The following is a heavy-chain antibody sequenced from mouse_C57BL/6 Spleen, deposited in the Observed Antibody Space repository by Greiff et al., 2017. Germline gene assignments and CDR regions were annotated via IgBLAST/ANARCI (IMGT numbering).Heavy chain of an antibody. D-gene: IGHD1-3*01. V-gene: IGHV1-80*01. CDR3: AKSDNGVFDY. J-gene: IGHJ2*01. Sequence: VHLVESGAELVKPGASVKISCKASGYAFSSYWMNRVKQRPGKGLEWIGQIYPGDGDPNYNGKFKGKATLTADKSSSTAYMQLSSLTSEDSAVYFCAKSDNGVFDYWGQGTTLTVSS. CDR2: IYPGDGDP. CDR1: GYAFSSYW.